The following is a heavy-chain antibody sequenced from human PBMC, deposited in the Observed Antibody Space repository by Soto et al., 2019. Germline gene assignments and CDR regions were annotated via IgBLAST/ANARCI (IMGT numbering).Heavy chain of an antibody. D-gene: IGHD3-3*01. CDR1: GFTFSNAW. J-gene: IGHJ6*02. CDR3: TTARITICGVVRKLRSYGMDV. CDR2: IKSKTDGGTT. Sequence: LRLSCAASGFTFSNAWMNWVRQAPGKGLEWVGRIKSKTDGGTTDYAAPVKGRFTISRDDSKNTLYLQMNSLKTEDTAVYYCTTARITICGVVRKLRSYGMDVWGQGTTVTVSS. V-gene: IGHV3-15*07.